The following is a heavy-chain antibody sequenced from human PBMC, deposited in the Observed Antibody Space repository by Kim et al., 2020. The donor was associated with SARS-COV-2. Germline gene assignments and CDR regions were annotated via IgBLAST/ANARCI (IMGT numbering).Heavy chain of an antibody. V-gene: IGHV3-30*18. J-gene: IGHJ4*02. CDR1: GFTFSSYG. Sequence: GGSLRLSCAASGFTFSSYGMHWVRQAPGKGLEWVAVISYDGSNKYYADSVKGRFTISRDNSKNTLYLQMNSLRAEDTAVYYCAKAFQLGAFDYWGQGTLVTVSS. CDR3: AKAFQLGAFDY. CDR2: ISYDGSNK. D-gene: IGHD2-2*01.